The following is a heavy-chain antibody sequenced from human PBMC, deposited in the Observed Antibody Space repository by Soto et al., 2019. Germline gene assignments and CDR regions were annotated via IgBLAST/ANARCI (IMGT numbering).Heavy chain of an antibody. CDR3: ARVSSATITSDAAEFDY. V-gene: IGHV4-59*01. CDR2: IYYSGST. J-gene: IGHJ4*02. Sequence: SATLSITCTVSGGSISSYYWSWIRQPPGKGLEWIGYIYYSGSTNYNPSLKSRVTISVDTSKNQSSLKLSSVTAADTAVYYCARVSSATITSDAAEFDYWGQGTLVTVSS. D-gene: IGHD5-12*01. CDR1: GGSISSYY.